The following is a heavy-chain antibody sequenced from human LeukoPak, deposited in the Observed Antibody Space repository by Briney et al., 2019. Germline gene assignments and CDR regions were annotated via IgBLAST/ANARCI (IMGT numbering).Heavy chain of an antibody. Sequence: GGSLRLSCAASGFTFSDDYMSWIRQAPGKGLEWVSYISSSGSTIYYADSVKGRFTISRDNAKNSLYLQMNSLRAEDTAVYYCARESFDGALLDYWGQGTLVTVSS. CDR2: ISSSGSTI. V-gene: IGHV3-11*01. CDR3: ARESFDGALLDY. CDR1: GFTFSDDY. J-gene: IGHJ4*02.